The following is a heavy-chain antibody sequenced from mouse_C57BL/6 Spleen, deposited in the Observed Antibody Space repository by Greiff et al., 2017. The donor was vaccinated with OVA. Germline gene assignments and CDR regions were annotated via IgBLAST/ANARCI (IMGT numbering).Heavy chain of an antibody. CDR2: IHPSDSDT. J-gene: IGHJ4*01. V-gene: IGHV1-74*01. CDR1: GYTFTSYW. CDR3: AIGADYYGSSYAMDY. Sequence: VQLQQPGAELVKPGASVKVSCKASGYTFTSYWMHWVKQRPGQGLEWIGRIHPSDSDTNYNHKFKGKATLTVDKSSSTAYMPRSSLTSEDSAVYYCAIGADYYGSSYAMDYWGQGTSVTVSS. D-gene: IGHD1-1*01.